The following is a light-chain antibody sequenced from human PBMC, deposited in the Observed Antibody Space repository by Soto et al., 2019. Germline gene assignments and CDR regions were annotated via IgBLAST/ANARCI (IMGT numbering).Light chain of an antibody. V-gene: IGKV3-15*01. Sequence: EIVMTQSPSTVSVSPGDRATLSCRASQSVDSNLAWYQQKPGQAPRLLISGASTRAPGIPARFSGSGSGTNFTLSISGLQSEDFAVYYCQQYIDWPLYTFGQGTKLEIK. CDR1: QSVDSN. J-gene: IGKJ2*01. CDR3: QQYIDWPLYT. CDR2: GAS.